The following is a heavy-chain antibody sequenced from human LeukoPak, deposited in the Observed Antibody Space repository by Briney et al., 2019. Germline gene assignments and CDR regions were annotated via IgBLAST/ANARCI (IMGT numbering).Heavy chain of an antibody. CDR2: IYHSGST. J-gene: IGHJ4*02. D-gene: IGHD5-12*01. Sequence: PSETLSLTCTLSGGSISTYYCSWIRHPPRTGLELIGYIYHSGSTNYNPSLKSRVTISVDTSKNQFSLKPSSVTAADTAVYYCARGGGYASPIGYWGQGALVTVSS. CDR1: GGSISTYY. CDR3: ARGGGYASPIGY. V-gene: IGHV4-59*01.